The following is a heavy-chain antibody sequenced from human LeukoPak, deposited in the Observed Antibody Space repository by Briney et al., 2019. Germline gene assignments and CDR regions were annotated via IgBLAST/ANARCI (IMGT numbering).Heavy chain of an antibody. CDR2: INHSGST. CDR3: ARGLS. J-gene: IGHJ5*02. Sequence: SETLSLTCAVYGGSFSGYYWSWIRQPPGKGLEWIGEINHSGSTNYNPSLKSRVTISVDTSKNQFSLKLSSVAAADTAVYYCARGLSWGQGTLVTVSS. V-gene: IGHV4-34*01. CDR1: GGSFSGYY.